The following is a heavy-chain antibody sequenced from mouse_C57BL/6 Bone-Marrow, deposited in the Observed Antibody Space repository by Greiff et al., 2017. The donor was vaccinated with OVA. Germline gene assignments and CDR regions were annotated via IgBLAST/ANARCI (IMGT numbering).Heavy chain of an antibody. CDR1: GYTFTSYW. CDR3: AIVIYYDYDGFAY. Sequence: QVQLQQPGAELVKPGASVKVSCKASGYTFTSYWMHWVKQRPGQGLEWIGRIHPSDSDTNYNQKFKGKATLTVDKSSSTAYMQLSSLTSEDSAVYYCAIVIYYDYDGFAYWGQGTLVTVSA. D-gene: IGHD2-4*01. V-gene: IGHV1-74*01. J-gene: IGHJ3*01. CDR2: IHPSDSDT.